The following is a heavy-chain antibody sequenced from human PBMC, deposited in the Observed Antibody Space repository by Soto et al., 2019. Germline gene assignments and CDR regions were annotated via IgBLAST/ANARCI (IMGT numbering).Heavy chain of an antibody. CDR2: INSDGSST. CDR3: ARDSDLGYSNYWGYYYYYYMDV. D-gene: IGHD4-4*01. CDR1: GFTFSSYW. Sequence: GGSLRLSCAASGFTFSSYWMHWVRQAPGKGLVWVSRINSDGSSTSYADSVKGRFTISRDNAKNTLYLQMNSLRAEDTAVYYCARDSDLGYSNYWGYYYYYYMDVWGKGTTVTVSS. J-gene: IGHJ6*03. V-gene: IGHV3-74*01.